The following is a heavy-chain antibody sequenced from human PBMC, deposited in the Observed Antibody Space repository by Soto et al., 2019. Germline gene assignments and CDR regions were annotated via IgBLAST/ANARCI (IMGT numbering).Heavy chain of an antibody. CDR2: INHSGST. J-gene: IGHJ5*02. Sequence: PSETLSLTCAVYGGSFSGYYWSWIRQPPGKGLEWIGEINHSGSTNYNPSLKSRVTISVDTSKNQFSLKLGSVTAADTAVYYRARREAVGATNRVSVWFDPWGQGTLVTVSS. CDR1: GGSFSGYY. CDR3: ARREAVGATNRVSVWFDP. D-gene: IGHD1-26*01. V-gene: IGHV4-34*01.